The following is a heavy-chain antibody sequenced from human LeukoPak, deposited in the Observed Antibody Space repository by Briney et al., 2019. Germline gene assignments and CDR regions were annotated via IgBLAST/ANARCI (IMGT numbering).Heavy chain of an antibody. Sequence: GGSLRLSCAASGFTFSSYRMNWVRQAPGKGLEWVANIKQDGSEKYYVDSVKGRFTISRDNAKNSLYLQMRNLRVEHTAVYYCAKVVAGNIDYYFDYWGQGILVAVSS. CDR3: AKVVAGNIDYYFDY. D-gene: IGHD2/OR15-2a*01. CDR2: IKQDGSEK. CDR1: GFTFSSYR. V-gene: IGHV3-7*03. J-gene: IGHJ4*02.